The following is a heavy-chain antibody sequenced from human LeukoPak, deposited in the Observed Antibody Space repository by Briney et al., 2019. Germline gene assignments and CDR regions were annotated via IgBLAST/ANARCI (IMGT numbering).Heavy chain of an antibody. J-gene: IGHJ4*02. CDR2: IYPGDSDT. V-gene: IGHV5-51*01. CDR1: GYSFTSYW. D-gene: IGHD3-16*01. CDR3: ARHSDLGESEANQAEIDY. Sequence: GESLKISCKGSGYSFTSYWIGWVRQMPGKGLEWMGIIYPGDSDTRYSPSFQGQVTISADKSISTAYLPWSSLKASDTAMYYCARHSDLGESEANQAEIDYWGQGTLVAVSS.